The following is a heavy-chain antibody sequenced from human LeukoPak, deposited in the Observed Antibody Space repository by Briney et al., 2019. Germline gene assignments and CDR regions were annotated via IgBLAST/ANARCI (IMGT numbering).Heavy chain of an antibody. CDR2: INAGNGNT. CDR3: ARDDPDGSGSYYMGGGMDV. V-gene: IGHV1-3*01. Sequence: ASVKVSCKASGYTFTSYAMHWVRQAPGQRLEWMGWINAGNGNTKYSQKFQGRVTITRDTSASTAYMELSSLRSEDTAVYYCARDDPDGSGSYYMGGGMDVWGQGTTVTVSS. D-gene: IGHD3-10*01. CDR1: GYTFTSYA. J-gene: IGHJ6*02.